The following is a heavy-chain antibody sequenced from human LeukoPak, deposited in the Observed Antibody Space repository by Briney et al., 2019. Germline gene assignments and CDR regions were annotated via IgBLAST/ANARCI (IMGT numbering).Heavy chain of an antibody. Sequence: SETLSLTCAVYGGSFSGYYWSWIRQPPGEGLQWIGEINHSGGTSYNPSLKSRVTISVDTSKSQFSLKLNSVTAADTAVYYCAREYGRWQQSGGYYFDYWGQETLVTVSS. CDR1: GGSFSGYY. CDR3: AREYGRWQQSGGYYFDY. CDR2: INHSGGT. D-gene: IGHD3-10*01. V-gene: IGHV4-34*01. J-gene: IGHJ4*02.